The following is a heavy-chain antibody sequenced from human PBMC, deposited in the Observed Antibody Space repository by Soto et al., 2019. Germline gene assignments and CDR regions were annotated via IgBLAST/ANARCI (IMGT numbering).Heavy chain of an antibody. CDR2: ISSSSSYI. Sequence: GGSLRLSCAASGFTFSSYSMNWVRQAPGKGLEWVSSISSSSSYIYYADSVKGRFTISRDNTKNSLYLQTNSLRAADTAVYYCARLAPPGKIDYWGQGTLVTVSS. CDR1: GFTFSSYS. CDR3: ARLAPPGKIDY. V-gene: IGHV3-21*01. J-gene: IGHJ4*02. D-gene: IGHD2-21*01.